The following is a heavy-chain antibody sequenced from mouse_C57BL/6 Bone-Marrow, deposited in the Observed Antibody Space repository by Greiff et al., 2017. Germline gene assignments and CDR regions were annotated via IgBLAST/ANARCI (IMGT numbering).Heavy chain of an antibody. J-gene: IGHJ2*01. CDR3: ARWYSNYYFDY. CDR2: IYPGDGDT. Sequence: QVQLQQSGPELVKPGASVKISCKASGYAFSSSWMNWVKQRPGKGLEWIGRIYPGDGDTNYNGKFKGKATLTADKSSSTAYMQLSSLTSEDSAVYFCARWYSNYYFDYWGQGTTLTVSS. V-gene: IGHV1-82*01. D-gene: IGHD2-5*01. CDR1: GYAFSSSW.